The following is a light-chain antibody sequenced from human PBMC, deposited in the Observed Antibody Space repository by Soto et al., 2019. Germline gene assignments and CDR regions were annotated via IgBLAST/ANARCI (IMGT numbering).Light chain of an antibody. CDR1: QSLLHSNGYNY. CDR3: QQYNNWPLT. Sequence: DIVMTQSPLSLPVTPGEPASISFSSSQSLLHSNGYNYLDWYQQKPGQAPRLLIYGASTRATGIPPKFSGSGSGTEFTLTISSLQSEDFAVYYCQQYNNWPLTFGGGTKVDIK. V-gene: IGKV3-15*01. J-gene: IGKJ4*01. CDR2: GAS.